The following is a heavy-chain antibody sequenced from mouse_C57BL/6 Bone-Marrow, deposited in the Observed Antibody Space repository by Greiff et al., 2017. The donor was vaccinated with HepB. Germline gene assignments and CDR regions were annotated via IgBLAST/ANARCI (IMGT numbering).Heavy chain of an antibody. D-gene: IGHD2-3*01. V-gene: IGHV1-59*01. J-gene: IGHJ2*01. Sequence: VQLQQPGAELVRPGTSVKLSCKASGYTFTSYWMHWVKQRPGQGLEWIGVIDPSDSYTNYNQKFKGKATVTVDTSSSTAYMQLSSLTSEDSAVYYCARMGEDYFDYWGQGTTLTVSS. CDR1: GYTFTSYW. CDR2: IDPSDSYT. CDR3: ARMGEDYFDY.